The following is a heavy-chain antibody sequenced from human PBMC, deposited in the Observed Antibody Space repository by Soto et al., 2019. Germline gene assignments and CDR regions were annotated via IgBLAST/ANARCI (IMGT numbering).Heavy chain of an antibody. D-gene: IGHD5-18*01. Sequence: SVKVSCKASGSTFSSYAISWVRQAPGQGLEWMGGIIPIFGTANYAQKFQGRVTITADESTSTAYMELSSLRSEDTAVYYCARETDVDTAMGSFYYYYGMDVWGQGTTVTVSS. V-gene: IGHV1-69*13. CDR1: GSTFSSYA. CDR2: IIPIFGTA. J-gene: IGHJ6*02. CDR3: ARETDVDTAMGSFYYYYGMDV.